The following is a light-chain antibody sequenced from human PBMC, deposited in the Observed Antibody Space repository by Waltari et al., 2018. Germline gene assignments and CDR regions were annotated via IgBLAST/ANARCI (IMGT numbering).Light chain of an antibody. J-gene: IGKJ4*01. CDR1: QSISSW. CDR3: EQSYNTPPT. Sequence: DIQMTQSPSTLSASVGDRVTITCRASQSISSWLAWYQQKPWKAPKLLIYSASRLYSGVPARFSGGGSGTDFTLTITNLQPEDFATYHCEQSYNTPPTFGRGTKVEIK. CDR2: SAS. V-gene: IGKV1-39*01.